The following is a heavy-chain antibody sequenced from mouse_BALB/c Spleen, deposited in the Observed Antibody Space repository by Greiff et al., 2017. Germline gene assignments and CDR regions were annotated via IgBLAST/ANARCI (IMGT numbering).Heavy chain of an antibody. CDR2: IWGGGST. CDR3: ARVTTRYSFDY. D-gene: IGHD2-3*01. CDR1: GFSLTSYS. J-gene: IGHJ2*01. V-gene: IGHV2-6-4*01. Sequence: VQLVESGPGLVAPSQSLSITCTVSGFSLTSYSVHWVRQPPGKGLEWLGMIWGGGSTDYNSALKSRLSISKDNSKSQVFLKMSSLQTDDTAMYYCARVTTRYSFDYWGQGTTLTVSS.